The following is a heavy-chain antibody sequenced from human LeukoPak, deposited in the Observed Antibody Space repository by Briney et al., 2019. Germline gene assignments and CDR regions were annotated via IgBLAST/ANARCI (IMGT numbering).Heavy chain of an antibody. CDR1: GFTFSSYW. Sequence: GGSLRLSRAASGFTFSSYWMSWVRQAPGKGLEWVANIKPDGIEKNYVDSVKGRFTISRDNAKNSLYLQMNSLRAEDSALYYCARGQQLVYWGQGALVTVSS. D-gene: IGHD6-13*01. J-gene: IGHJ4*02. CDR3: ARGQQLVY. CDR2: IKPDGIEK. V-gene: IGHV3-7*04.